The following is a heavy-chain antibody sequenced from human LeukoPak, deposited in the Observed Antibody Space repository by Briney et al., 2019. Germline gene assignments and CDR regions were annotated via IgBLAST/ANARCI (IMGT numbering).Heavy chain of an antibody. V-gene: IGHV5-51*01. CDR3: ARINLYSSSSARYYYYYYMDV. J-gene: IGHJ6*03. CDR1: GYSSTSYW. Sequence: GESLKISCKGSGYSSTSYWIGWVRQMPGKGLEWMGIIYPGDSDTRYSPSFQGQVTISADKSISTAYLQWSSLKASDTAMYYCARINLYSSSSARYYYYYYMDVWGKGTTVTVSS. CDR2: IYPGDSDT. D-gene: IGHD6-6*01.